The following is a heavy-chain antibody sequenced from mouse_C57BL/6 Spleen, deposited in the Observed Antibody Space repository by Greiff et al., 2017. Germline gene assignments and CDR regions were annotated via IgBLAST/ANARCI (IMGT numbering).Heavy chain of an antibody. CDR3: ARDDGYYVYYAMDY. CDR1: GYTFTSYW. J-gene: IGHJ4*01. Sequence: QVQLQQSGTELVKPGASVKLSCKASGYTFTSYWMHWVKQRPGQGLEWIGNINPSNGGTNYNEKFKSKATLTVDKSSSTAYMQLSSLTSEDSAVYYGARDDGYYVYYAMDYWGQGTSVTVAS. V-gene: IGHV1-53*01. D-gene: IGHD2-3*01. CDR2: INPSNGGT.